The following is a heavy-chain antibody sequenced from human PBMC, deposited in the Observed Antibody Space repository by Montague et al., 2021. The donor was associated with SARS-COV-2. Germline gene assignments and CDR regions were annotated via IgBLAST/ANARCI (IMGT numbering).Heavy chain of an antibody. CDR1: GFSLSTSGMC. Sequence: PALVKPTQTLTLTCTFSGFSLSTSGMCVSWTRQPPGKALEWLAVIDWDDDKSYSTSLKTRLTISKDTSKNQVVLTMTNMDPVDTATHYCARMPDQVWLDYWGQGILVTVSS. D-gene: IGHD5-18*01. CDR2: IDWDDDK. J-gene: IGHJ4*02. CDR3: ARMPDQVWLDY. V-gene: IGHV2-70*01.